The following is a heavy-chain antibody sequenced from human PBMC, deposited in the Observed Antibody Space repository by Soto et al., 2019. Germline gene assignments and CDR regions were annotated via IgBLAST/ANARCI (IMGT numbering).Heavy chain of an antibody. D-gene: IGHD3-16*01. CDR1: GYTFTSYD. Sequence: ASVKVSCKASGYTFTSYDINWVRQATGQGLEWMGWMNPNSGNTGYAQKFQGRVTMTRNTSISTAYMELSSLRSEDTAVYYGARARYEYRDAFEIWGQGTMVTVAS. V-gene: IGHV1-8*01. J-gene: IGHJ3*02. CDR3: ARARYEYRDAFEI. CDR2: MNPNSGNT.